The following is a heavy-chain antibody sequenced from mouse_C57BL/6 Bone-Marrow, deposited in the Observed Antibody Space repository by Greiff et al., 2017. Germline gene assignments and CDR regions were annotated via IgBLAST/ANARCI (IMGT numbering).Heavy chain of an antibody. Sequence: VKLQESGPELVKPGASVKISCKASGYAFSSSWMNWVKQRPGKGLEWIGRIYPGDGDTNYNGKFKGKATLTADKSSSTAYMQLSSLTSEDSAVCFCGRPSYGSSHWYFDVWGTGTMVTVSS. CDR2: IYPGDGDT. D-gene: IGHD1-1*01. CDR1: GYAFSSSW. J-gene: IGHJ1*03. V-gene: IGHV1-82*01. CDR3: GRPSYGSSHWYFDV.